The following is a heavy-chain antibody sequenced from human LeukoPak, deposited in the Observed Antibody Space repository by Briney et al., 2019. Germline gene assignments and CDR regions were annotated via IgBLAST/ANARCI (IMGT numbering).Heavy chain of an antibody. CDR3: ARGLTSSSWYAFDI. V-gene: IGHV1-18*01. D-gene: IGHD6-13*01. J-gene: IGHJ3*02. Sequence: ASVKVSCKASGYTFTSYDINWVRQAPGQGLEWMGWISAYNGNTNYAQKLQGRVTMTTDTSTSTAYMELRSLRSDDTAVYYCARGLTSSSWYAFDIWGQGTMVTVSS. CDR1: GYTFTSYD. CDR2: ISAYNGNT.